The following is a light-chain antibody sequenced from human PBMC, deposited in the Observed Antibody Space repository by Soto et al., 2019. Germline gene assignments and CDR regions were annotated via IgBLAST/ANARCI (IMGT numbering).Light chain of an antibody. Sequence: DTQMTQSPSTLSASIGDIFTITFRAIQSISTWLAWYQQKPGKAPKLLIYAASTLENGVPTRFSGTGSETEFTLTVSSLQPDDSATYYCQQYNDYITFGQGTRLEIK. V-gene: IGKV1-5*01. CDR2: AAS. CDR1: QSISTW. J-gene: IGKJ5*01. CDR3: QQYNDYIT.